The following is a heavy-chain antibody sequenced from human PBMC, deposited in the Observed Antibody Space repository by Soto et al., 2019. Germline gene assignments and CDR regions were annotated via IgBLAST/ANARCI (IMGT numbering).Heavy chain of an antibody. J-gene: IGHJ5*02. CDR2: IKSKTDGGTT. CDR3: TTDEALSCSSTSCRFDP. CDR1: GFTFSNAW. Sequence: EVQLVESGGGLVKPGGSLRLSCAASGFTFSNAWMNWVRQAPGKGLEWVGRIKSKTDGGTTDYAAPVKGRFTISRDDSKNTLYLQMNSLKTEDTAVYYCTTDEALSCSSTSCRFDPWGQGTLVTVSS. V-gene: IGHV3-15*07. D-gene: IGHD2-2*01.